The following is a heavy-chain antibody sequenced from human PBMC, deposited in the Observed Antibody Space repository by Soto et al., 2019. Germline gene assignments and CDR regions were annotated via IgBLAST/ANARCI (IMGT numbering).Heavy chain of an antibody. Sequence: SETLSLTCTVSGGSINTFYWSWVRQPAGKGLEWIGRIFSSGSTSFNPSLESRVAMSVDTSKNQFSLKMRSVTAADTAVYYCARATKVRVKGYYFDYSGQATMVTVSS. CDR1: GGSINTFY. J-gene: IGHJ4*02. V-gene: IGHV4-4*07. CDR2: IFSSGST. D-gene: IGHD2-21*01. CDR3: ARATKVRVKGYYFDY.